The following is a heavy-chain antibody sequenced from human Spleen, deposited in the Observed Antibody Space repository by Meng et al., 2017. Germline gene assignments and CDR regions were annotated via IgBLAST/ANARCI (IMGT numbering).Heavy chain of an antibody. J-gene: IGHJ4*02. Sequence: QGQLQRGGVGMSRPSVTLSPTAAGAGWSFIDYHWRCILQPPGKGLKWIGEINHSGSTNYNPSLESRATISVDTSQNNLSLKLSSVTAADSAVYYCARGPTTMAHDFDYWGQGTLVTVSS. CDR2: INHSGST. CDR3: ARGPTTMAHDFDY. V-gene: IGHV4-34*01. D-gene: IGHD4-11*01. CDR1: GWSFIDYH.